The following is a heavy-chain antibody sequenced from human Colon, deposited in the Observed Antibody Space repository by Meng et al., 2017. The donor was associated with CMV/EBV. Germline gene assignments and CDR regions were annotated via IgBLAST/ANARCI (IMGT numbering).Heavy chain of an antibody. V-gene: IGHV1-2*02. CDR3: ARAQNVIPELFDS. Sequence: ASVKVSCKTSGYTFTDYFIHWVRRAPGQGPEWVGWINPNNGGTNYARRFQGRVTMTRDTSINTVYLELSSLTSGDTAVYFCARAQNVIPELFDSWGQGTLVTVSS. CDR1: GYTFTDYF. J-gene: IGHJ4*02. CDR2: INPNNGGT. D-gene: IGHD2/OR15-2a*01.